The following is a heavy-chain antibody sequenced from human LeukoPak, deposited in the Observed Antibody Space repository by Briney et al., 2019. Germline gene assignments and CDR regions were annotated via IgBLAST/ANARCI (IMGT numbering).Heavy chain of an antibody. J-gene: IGHJ6*02. CDR1: GGSISSYY. Sequence: ASETLSLTCTVSGGSISSYYWSWIRQPPGKGLEWIGYIYYSGSTNYNPSLKSRVTISVDTSKNQFSLKLSSVTAADTAVYYCARRGARGYSGYDRYYYYGMDVWGQGTTVTVSS. V-gene: IGHV4-59*01. CDR2: IYYSGST. D-gene: IGHD5-12*01. CDR3: ARRGARGYSGYDRYYYYGMDV.